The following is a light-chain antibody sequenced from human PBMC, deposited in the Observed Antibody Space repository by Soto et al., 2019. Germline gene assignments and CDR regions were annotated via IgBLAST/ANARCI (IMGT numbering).Light chain of an antibody. J-gene: IGKJ4*02. CDR2: GAS. CDR3: QQYSASPT. CDR1: QSVGTT. Sequence: EIFMTQSPATLSVSPGEKVILSCRSSQSVGTTLAWYQQKPGQAPSLLIRGASTRATGVPARFSGSGSWTEFTLTISSLPSEDFAIYYCQQYSASPTFGGGTTLEIK. V-gene: IGKV3-15*01.